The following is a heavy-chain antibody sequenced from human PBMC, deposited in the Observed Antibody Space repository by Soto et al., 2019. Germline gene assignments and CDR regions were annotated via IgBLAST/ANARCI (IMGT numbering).Heavy chain of an antibody. J-gene: IGHJ6*02. CDR2: IIPIFGTA. CDR1: GGTFSSYA. D-gene: IGHD5-18*01. CDR3: AREGTAMVPLDV. Sequence: GASVKVSCKASGGTFSSYAISWVRQAPGQGLEWMGGIIPIFGTANYAQKLQGRVTITADESTSTAYMELSSLRSEDTAVYYCAREGTAMVPLDVWGQGTTVTVSS. V-gene: IGHV1-69*13.